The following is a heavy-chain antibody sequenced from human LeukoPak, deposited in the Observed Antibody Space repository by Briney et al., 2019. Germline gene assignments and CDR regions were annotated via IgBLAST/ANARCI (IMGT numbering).Heavy chain of an antibody. CDR1: GGSISGYY. CDR2: IHYTGST. D-gene: IGHD6-6*01. CDR3: ARSVSGQLCNY. V-gene: IGHV4-59*12. Sequence: SETLSLTCTVSGGSISGYYWSWIRQPPGKGLQFIGYIHYTGSTNYNPSLESRVTLSVDTSKNQFSLKLRSVTAADTAVYYCARSVSGQLCNYWGQGTLVTVSS. J-gene: IGHJ4*02.